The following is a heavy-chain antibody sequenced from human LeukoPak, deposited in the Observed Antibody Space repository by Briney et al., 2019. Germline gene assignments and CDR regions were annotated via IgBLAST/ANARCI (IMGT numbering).Heavy chain of an antibody. J-gene: IGHJ4*02. V-gene: IGHV4-61*01. CDR1: GGSFSSGSYY. CDR3: ARGCSGGSCYRRFDY. CDR2: IYYSGST. D-gene: IGHD2-15*01. Sequence: SETLSLTCTVSGGSFSSGSYYWSWIRQPPGKGLEWIGYIYYSGSTNYNPSLKSRVTKSVDTSKNQFSLKLSSVTAADTAVYYCARGCSGGSCYRRFDYWGQGTLVTVSS.